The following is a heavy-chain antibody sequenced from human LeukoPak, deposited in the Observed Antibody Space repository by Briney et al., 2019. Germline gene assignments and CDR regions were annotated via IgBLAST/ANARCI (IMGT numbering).Heavy chain of an antibody. CDR2: FDPEDGET. V-gene: IGHV1-24*01. Sequence: GASVKVSCKASGYTFTSYGISWVRQAPGQGLEWMGGFDPEDGETIYAQKFQGRVTMTEDTSTDTAYMELSSLRSEDTAVYYCATTDPRFYSNYVYYYGMDVWGKGTTVTVSS. J-gene: IGHJ6*04. CDR1: GYTFTSYG. CDR3: ATTDPRFYSNYVYYYGMDV. D-gene: IGHD4-11*01.